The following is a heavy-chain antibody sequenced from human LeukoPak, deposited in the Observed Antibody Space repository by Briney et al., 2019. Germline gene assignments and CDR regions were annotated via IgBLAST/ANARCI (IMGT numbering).Heavy chain of an antibody. D-gene: IGHD6-6*01. CDR1: GGSISSSSYY. CDR2: IYYSGST. CDR3: ARGGYSSSSGKGFYFDY. V-gene: IGHV4-39*07. J-gene: IGHJ4*02. Sequence: SETLSLTCTVSGGSISSSSYYWGWIRQPPGKGLEWIGGIYYSGSTYYNPSLKSRVTISVDTSKNQFSLKLSSVTAADTAVYYCARGGYSSSSGKGFYFDYWGQGSLVTVSS.